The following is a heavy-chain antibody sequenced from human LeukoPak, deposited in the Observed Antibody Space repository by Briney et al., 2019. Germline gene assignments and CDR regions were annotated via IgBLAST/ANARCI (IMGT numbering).Heavy chain of an antibody. CDR2: IYSGGST. J-gene: IGHJ4*02. CDR3: ARVSGYSYGYFDY. V-gene: IGHV3-66*01. CDR1: GFTVSSNY. Sequence: GGSLRLSCAASGFTVSSNYMSWVRQAPGKGLEWVSVIYSGGSTYYADSVKGRFTISRDNSKNTLYLQMNSLRAEDTAVYYCARVSGYSYGYFDYWSQGTLVTVSS. D-gene: IGHD5-18*01.